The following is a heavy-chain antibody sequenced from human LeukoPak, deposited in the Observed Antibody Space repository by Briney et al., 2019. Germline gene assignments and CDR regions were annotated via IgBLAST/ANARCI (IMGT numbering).Heavy chain of an antibody. CDR1: GGSFSGYY. Sequence: SETLSLTCAVYGGSFSGYYWSWIRQPPGKGLEWIGYIYYSGSTNYNPSLKSRVTISVDTSKNQFSLKLSSVTAADTAVYYCASTYYDSSGSFDYWGQGTLVTVSS. D-gene: IGHD3-22*01. CDR2: IYYSGST. CDR3: ASTYYDSSGSFDY. V-gene: IGHV4-59*08. J-gene: IGHJ4*02.